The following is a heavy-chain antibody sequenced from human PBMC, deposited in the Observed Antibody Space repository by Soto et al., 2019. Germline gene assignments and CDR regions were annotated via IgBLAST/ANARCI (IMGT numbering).Heavy chain of an antibody. CDR3: AKAITSWWLRSDYYYYGMDV. D-gene: IGHD5-12*01. J-gene: IGHJ6*02. Sequence: PGEALKISCAASGFTFSSYAMSWDRQAPGKGLEWVSAISGSGGSTYYADSVKGRFTISRDNSKNTLYLQMNSLRAEDTAVYYCAKAITSWWLRSDYYYYGMDVWGQGXTVTVYS. V-gene: IGHV3-23*01. CDR1: GFTFSSYA. CDR2: ISGSGGST.